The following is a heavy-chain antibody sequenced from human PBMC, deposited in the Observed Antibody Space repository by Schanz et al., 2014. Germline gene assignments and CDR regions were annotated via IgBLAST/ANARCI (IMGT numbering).Heavy chain of an antibody. Sequence: QVQLVESGGGLVKPGGSLRLSCAASGFTFSDYYMSWIRQAPGKGLEWVSYTSGTTTYTNYADSVKGRFTISRDNAKNSLYLQMNSLRAEDTAVYYCAREQIMAAAGLVDYWGHGTLVTVSS. CDR2: TSGTTTYT. D-gene: IGHD6-13*01. J-gene: IGHJ4*01. V-gene: IGHV3-11*05. CDR3: AREQIMAAAGLVDY. CDR1: GFTFSDYY.